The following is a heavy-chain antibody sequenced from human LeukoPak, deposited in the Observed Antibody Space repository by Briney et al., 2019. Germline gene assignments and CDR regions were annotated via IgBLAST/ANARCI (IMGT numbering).Heavy chain of an antibody. CDR3: AREPDQGGVTFLDY. V-gene: IGHV1-69*01. CDR2: IIPIFGTA. J-gene: IGHJ4*02. D-gene: IGHD4-23*01. CDR1: GGTFSSNA. Sequence: SVKVSCKAPGGTFSSNAISLVRQAPGQGLEWMGGIIPIFGTANYAQKFQGRVTITADESTSTAYMELSSLRSEDTAVYYCAREPDQGGVTFLDYWGQGTLVTVSS.